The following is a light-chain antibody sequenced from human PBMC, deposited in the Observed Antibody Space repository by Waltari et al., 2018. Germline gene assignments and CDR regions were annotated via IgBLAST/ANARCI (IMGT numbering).Light chain of an antibody. V-gene: IGKV3-20*01. CDR1: QRVSNSY. Sequence: EIELTQSPGTLSLSPGERATLSCRASQRVSNSYLAWYQQKPGQAPGLLSYGASSRATGIPDRFSGSGSGTDFTLTISRLDPEDFAVYYCQQYGSSPGFGPGTKVDIK. J-gene: IGKJ3*01. CDR3: QQYGSSPG. CDR2: GAS.